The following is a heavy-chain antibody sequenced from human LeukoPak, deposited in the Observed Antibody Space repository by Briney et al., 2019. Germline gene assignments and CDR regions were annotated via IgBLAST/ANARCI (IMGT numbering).Heavy chain of an antibody. CDR1: GFTFNSYA. V-gene: IGHV3-30-3*01. CDR3: ARDRGHYFDY. D-gene: IGHD3-10*01. J-gene: IGHJ4*02. CDR2: ISYDGSNK. Sequence: GGSLRLSCAASGFTFNSYAMHWVRQAPGKGLEWVAVISYDGSNKYYADSVKGRFTISRDNSKNTLYLQMNSLRAEDTAVYYCARDRGHYFDYWGQGTLVPVSS.